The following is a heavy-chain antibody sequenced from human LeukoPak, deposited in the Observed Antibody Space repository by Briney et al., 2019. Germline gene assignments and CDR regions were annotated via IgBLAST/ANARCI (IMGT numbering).Heavy chain of an antibody. CDR2: IKEDGSRK. CDR1: GFTFSYYW. D-gene: IGHD1-7*01. J-gene: IGHJ5*02. CDR3: VSTTGP. V-gene: IGHV3-7*01. Sequence: GGSLRLSCAASGFTFSYYWMRWVRQAPGKGLEWVANIKEDGSRKTYVDSVRGRFTVSIDNAKNSVYLQMSNLRAEDTAVYYCVSTTGPWGQGTLVTVSS.